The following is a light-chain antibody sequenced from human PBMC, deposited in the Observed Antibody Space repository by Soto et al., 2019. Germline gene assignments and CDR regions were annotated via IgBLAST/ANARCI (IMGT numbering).Light chain of an antibody. CDR1: ENLSSMY. J-gene: IGKJ2*01. Sequence: EIVLTQSPGTLSLSPGERATLSCRSSENLSSMYLAWYQKKPGQPPRLLIYEDFTRAAGVPDRFSGSGSGTDFALTISRLEPEDVAVYYCQQFCISPPYTFGQGTRLEIK. CDR2: EDF. V-gene: IGKV3-20*01. CDR3: QQFCISPPYT.